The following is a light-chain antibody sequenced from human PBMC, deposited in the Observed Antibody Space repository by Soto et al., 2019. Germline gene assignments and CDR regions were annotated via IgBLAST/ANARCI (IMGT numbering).Light chain of an antibody. V-gene: IGKV1-12*02. Sequence: DLQMTQSPSSLSASVGDRITITCRASQGLSTYLAWYQQKPGKAPKLLIYAASNLQSGVPSRFSGSGSGTDFTLTISSLQPEDFATYYCLSGHSRPFGGGTKVDIK. CDR3: LSGHSRP. CDR2: AAS. J-gene: IGKJ4*01. CDR1: QGLSTY.